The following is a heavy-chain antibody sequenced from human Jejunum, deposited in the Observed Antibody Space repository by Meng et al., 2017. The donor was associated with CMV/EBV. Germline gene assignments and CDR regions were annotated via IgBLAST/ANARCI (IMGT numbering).Heavy chain of an antibody. CDR2: ITSSSSTL. Sequence: SFSIYSMNWVRQAPGKGLEWISYITSSSSTLYYADSVLGRFTISRDDAKKSLYLQMTNLGPEDTGVYYCARDSFLGAAAVQPFDYWGQGTLVTVSS. D-gene: IGHD6-13*01. CDR1: SFSIYS. CDR3: ARDSFLGAAAVQPFDY. V-gene: IGHV3-48*04. J-gene: IGHJ4*02.